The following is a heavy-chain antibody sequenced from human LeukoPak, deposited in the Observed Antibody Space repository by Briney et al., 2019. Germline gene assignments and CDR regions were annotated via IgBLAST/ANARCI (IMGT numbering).Heavy chain of an antibody. V-gene: IGHV3-66*02. CDR1: RFTVSSNY. D-gene: IGHD1-26*01. Sequence: PAGSLSLSCAASRFTVSSNYMGWVRHAPGQGLEWVTVIYSGGSNYYAASVKGRFTISRDNSKNTLYLQMNSLRAEDTAVYYCAKSGSYYFYFDYWGQGTLVTVSS. CDR3: AKSGSYYFYFDY. CDR2: IYSGGSN. J-gene: IGHJ4*02.